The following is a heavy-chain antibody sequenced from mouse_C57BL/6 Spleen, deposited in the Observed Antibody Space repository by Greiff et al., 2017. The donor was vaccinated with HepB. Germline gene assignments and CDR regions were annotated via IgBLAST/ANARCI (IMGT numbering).Heavy chain of an antibody. CDR1: GYTFTDYE. CDR3: TRNFYYYGSSPRYFDV. Sequence: QVQLQQSGAELVRPGASVTLSCKASGYTFTDYEMHWVKQTPVHGLEWIGAIDPETGGTAYNQKFKGKAILTADKSSSTAYMELRSLTSEDSAVYYCTRNFYYYGSSPRYFDVWGTGTTVTVSS. J-gene: IGHJ1*03. CDR2: IDPETGGT. V-gene: IGHV1-15*01. D-gene: IGHD1-1*01.